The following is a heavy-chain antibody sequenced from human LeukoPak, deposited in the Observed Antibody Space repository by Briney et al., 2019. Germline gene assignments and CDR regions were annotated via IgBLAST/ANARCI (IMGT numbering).Heavy chain of an antibody. CDR1: GGSISSGGYS. CDR3: ARFSYCSSTSCSRNYYYYYGMDV. V-gene: IGHV4-30-2*01. CDR2: IYHSGST. J-gene: IGHJ6*04. D-gene: IGHD2-2*01. Sequence: SQTLSLTCAVSGGSISSGGYSWSWIRQPPGKGLEWIGYIYHSGSTYYNPSLKSRVTISVDTSKNQFSLKLSSVTAADTAVYYCARFSYCSSTSCSRNYYYYYGMDVWGKGTTVTVSS.